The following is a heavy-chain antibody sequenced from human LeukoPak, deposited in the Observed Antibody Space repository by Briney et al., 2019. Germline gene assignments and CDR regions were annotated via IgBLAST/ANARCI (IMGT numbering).Heavy chain of an antibody. Sequence: GASVKVSCKASGYTFTGYYMHWVRQAPGQGLEWMGWINPNSGGTNYAQKFQGRVTMTRDTSISTAYMELSRLRSDDTAVYYCARERYSSGWYGKYYFDYGGQGTRVTVSS. J-gene: IGHJ4*02. CDR1: GYTFTGYY. CDR3: ARERYSSGWYGKYYFDY. CDR2: INPNSGGT. D-gene: IGHD6-19*01. V-gene: IGHV1-2*02.